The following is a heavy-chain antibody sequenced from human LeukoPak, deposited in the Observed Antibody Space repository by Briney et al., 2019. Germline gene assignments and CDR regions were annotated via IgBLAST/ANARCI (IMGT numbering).Heavy chain of an antibody. D-gene: IGHD2-2*01. Sequence: GGSLRLSCAASGFTFSSFEMNWVRQAPGKGLEWVSYISSGGNTIFYADSVKGRFTTSRDNAKNSLYLQMNSLRAEDTALYYCARGCSTTSCYYWYFDLWGRGTLVTVSS. CDR2: ISSGGNTI. J-gene: IGHJ2*01. CDR1: GFTFSSFE. CDR3: ARGCSTTSCYYWYFDL. V-gene: IGHV3-48*03.